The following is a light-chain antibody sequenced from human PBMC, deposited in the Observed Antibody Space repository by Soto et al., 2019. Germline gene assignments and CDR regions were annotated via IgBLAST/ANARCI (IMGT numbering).Light chain of an antibody. V-gene: IGKV3-11*01. Sequence: EIVLTQSPATLSLSPGERATLSCRASQNINSYLAWYQQKPGQAPRLLIYATSNRATGIPARFSGSGSGTDFTLSISRLEPEDFAVFYCQQYGTSPYTFGQGTKLEIK. CDR1: QNINSY. J-gene: IGKJ2*01. CDR2: ATS. CDR3: QQYGTSPYT.